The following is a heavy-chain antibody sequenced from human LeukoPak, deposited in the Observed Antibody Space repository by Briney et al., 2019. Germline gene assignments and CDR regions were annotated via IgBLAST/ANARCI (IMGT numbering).Heavy chain of an antibody. D-gene: IGHD3-10*01. CDR3: AKDVGSGSFFDC. J-gene: IGHJ4*02. CDR2: ISGSGGST. V-gene: IGHV3-23*01. CDR1: GFTFSSYA. Sequence: GGSLRLSCAASGFTFSSYAMSWVRQAPGKGLEWVSAISGSGGSTYSADSVKGRFTISRDNSKNTLYLQMNSLRAEDTAVYYCAKDVGSGSFFDCWGRGTLVTVSS.